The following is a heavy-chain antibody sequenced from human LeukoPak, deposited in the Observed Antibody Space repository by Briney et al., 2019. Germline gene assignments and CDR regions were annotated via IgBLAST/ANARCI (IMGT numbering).Heavy chain of an antibody. V-gene: IGHV4-59*08. J-gene: IGHJ4*02. D-gene: IGHD5-18*01. Sequence: PSETLSLTCTVSDGSISAYYWSWIRQSPGKGLEWIGYIFYEGKTVYNPSLESRVTFSIGLPNNHFFLRMTSVTAADTAVYYCARGAALVTHRYFDYWGPGTLVTVSS. CDR1: DGSISAYY. CDR2: IFYEGKT. CDR3: ARGAALVTHRYFDY.